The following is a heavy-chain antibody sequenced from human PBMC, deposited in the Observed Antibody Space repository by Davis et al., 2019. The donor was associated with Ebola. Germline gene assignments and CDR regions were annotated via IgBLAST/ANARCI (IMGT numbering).Heavy chain of an antibody. CDR2: IYYTGSI. V-gene: IGHV4-59*01. Sequence: PGGSLRLSCTVSGGSMSSYYWSWIRQPPGKGLEYIGYIYYTGSIYYNPSLKSRVTISLDTSKNQFSLKLTSVTAADTAVYYCARAGLDWKPDYWGQGTLVTVSS. J-gene: IGHJ4*02. CDR1: GGSMSSYY. D-gene: IGHD3/OR15-3a*01. CDR3: ARAGLDWKPDY.